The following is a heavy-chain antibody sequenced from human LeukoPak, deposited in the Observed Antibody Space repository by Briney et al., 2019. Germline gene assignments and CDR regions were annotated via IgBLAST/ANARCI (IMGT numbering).Heavy chain of an antibody. CDR2: ICQREPV. CDR1: GYSISSGYF. D-gene: IGHD2-21*01. Sequence: SETLSLTCNVSGYSISSGYFWGWVRQAPGKGLEWIGSICQREPVHYNPSLKSRVTISVDTPKNHFSLNLRSMQASDTAVYYCARAFCVGECFVLHIFFDSWGQGTLVTVSS. J-gene: IGHJ4*02. V-gene: IGHV4-38-2*02. CDR3: ARAFCVGECFVLHIFFDS.